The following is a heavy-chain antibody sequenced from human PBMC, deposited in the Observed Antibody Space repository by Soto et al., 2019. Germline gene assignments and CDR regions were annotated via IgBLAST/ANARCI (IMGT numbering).Heavy chain of an antibody. V-gene: IGHV1-46*01. D-gene: IGHD6-13*01. Sequence: ASVKVSCKASGYTFTSYYMHWVRQAPGQGLEWMGIINPSGGSTGYAQKFQGRVTMTRNTSISTAYMELSSLRSEDTAVYYCARLKLTSSWYRPLKPYNWFDPWGQGTQVTVSS. CDR2: INPSGGST. CDR3: ARLKLTSSWYRPLKPYNWFDP. CDR1: GYTFTSYY. J-gene: IGHJ5*02.